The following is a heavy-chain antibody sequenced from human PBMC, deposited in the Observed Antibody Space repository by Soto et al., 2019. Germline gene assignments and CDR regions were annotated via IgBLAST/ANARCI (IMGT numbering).Heavy chain of an antibody. CDR1: GFTFSSYG. CDR3: AREWPYYYYCGMDV. CDR2: IWYDGSNK. J-gene: IGHJ6*02. V-gene: IGHV3-33*01. Sequence: GSLRLSCAASGFTFSSYGMHWVRQAPGKGLEWVAVIWYDGSNKYYADSVKGRFTISRDNSKNTLYLQMNSLRAEDTAVYYCAREWPYYYYCGMDVWGQGTTVTVSS.